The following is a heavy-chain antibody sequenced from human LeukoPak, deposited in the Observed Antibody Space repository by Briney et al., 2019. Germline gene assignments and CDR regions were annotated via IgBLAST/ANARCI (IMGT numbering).Heavy chain of an antibody. J-gene: IGHJ4*02. CDR1: GFTFSSYG. CDR2: ISFDGTNK. CDR3: AEVRVVTGILAALDS. V-gene: IGHV3-30*18. D-gene: IGHD6-13*01. Sequence: GGSLRLSCAASGFTFSSYGMHWVRQAPGKGLECVALISFDGTNKYYALSVHSRFTISRDHSKRPLHLQMNSVRVEDTALYHCAEVRVVTGILAALDSRGQGTLVPVSP.